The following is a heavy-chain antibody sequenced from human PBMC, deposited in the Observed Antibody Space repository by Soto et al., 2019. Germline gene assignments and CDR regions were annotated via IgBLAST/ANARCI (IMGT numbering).Heavy chain of an antibody. CDR2: IIPICGTA. CDR1: GGTFRSYA. J-gene: IGHJ6*02. V-gene: IGHV1-69*13. D-gene: IGHD6-13*01. CDR3: ACAARIAAEKYSMDY. Sequence: EASVKVSCKSCGGTFRSYAISWVRPAPGQGLEWMGGIIPICGTANYAQKVQGRVTITADESTSTAYMELSSLRSEDTDVYDGACAARIAAEKYSMDYWGQGTTVTVSS.